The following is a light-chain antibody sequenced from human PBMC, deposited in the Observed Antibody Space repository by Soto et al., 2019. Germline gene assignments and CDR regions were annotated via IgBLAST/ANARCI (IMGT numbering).Light chain of an antibody. CDR2: SNN. Sequence: QSVLTQPPSASGTPGQRVTISCSGSSSNIGSNTVNWYQQLPGTAPKLLIYSNNQRPSGVPDRFSGSKSGTSASLAISGLQSEDEADYYCNSCTDITNLIFGGGTKVTVL. CDR3: NSCTDITNLI. J-gene: IGLJ2*01. CDR1: SSNIGSNT. V-gene: IGLV1-44*01.